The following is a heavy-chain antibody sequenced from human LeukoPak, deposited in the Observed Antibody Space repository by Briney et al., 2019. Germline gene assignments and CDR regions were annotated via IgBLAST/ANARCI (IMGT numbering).Heavy chain of an antibody. CDR2: IWYDGSNK. D-gene: IGHD3-22*01. Sequence: GRSLRLSCAASGFTFSSYGMHWVRQAPGKGLEWVAVIWYDGSNKYYADSVKGRFTISRDNSKDTLYLQMNSLRAEDTAVYYCARQIAYYYDSSGYYTTDYWGQGTLVTVSS. CDR3: ARQIAYYYDSSGYYTTDY. J-gene: IGHJ4*02. CDR1: GFTFSSYG. V-gene: IGHV3-33*01.